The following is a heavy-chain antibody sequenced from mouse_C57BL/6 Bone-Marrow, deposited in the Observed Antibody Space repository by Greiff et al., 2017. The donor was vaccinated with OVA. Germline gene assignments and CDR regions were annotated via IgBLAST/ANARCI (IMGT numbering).Heavy chain of an antibody. Sequence: EVQLQQSGAELVRPGASVKLSCTASGFNIKDDYMHWVKQRPEQGLEWIGWIDPENGDTEYASKFQGKATITADTSSNTAYLQLSSLTSEDTAVYYCTTFHYYGSSYDEYWGQGTTLTVAS. V-gene: IGHV14-4*01. J-gene: IGHJ2*01. D-gene: IGHD1-1*01. CDR1: GFNIKDDY. CDR2: IDPENGDT. CDR3: TTFHYYGSSYDEY.